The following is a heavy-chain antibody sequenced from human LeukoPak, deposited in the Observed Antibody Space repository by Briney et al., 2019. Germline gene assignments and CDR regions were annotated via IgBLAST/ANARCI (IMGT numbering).Heavy chain of an antibody. Sequence: GGSLRLSCAASGFTFSSYWMSWVRQAPGKGLEWVANIKHDASEIHYVDFVKGRFTISRDNAKNSLYLQMNSLRAEDTAVYYCARDSEAAAERFDYCGQGTLVTVSS. CDR2: IKHDASEI. CDR1: GFTFSSYW. V-gene: IGHV3-7*04. D-gene: IGHD2-15*01. CDR3: ARDSEAAAERFDY. J-gene: IGHJ4*02.